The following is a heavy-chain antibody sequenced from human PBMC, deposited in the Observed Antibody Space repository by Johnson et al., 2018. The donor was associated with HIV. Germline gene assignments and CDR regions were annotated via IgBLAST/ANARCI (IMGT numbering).Heavy chain of an antibody. D-gene: IGHD3-9*01. CDR3: TTPGYDTEDAFDI. CDR2: LKSKTDGGTT. CDR1: GFTFSDAW. Sequence: VQLVESGGGLVKPGGSLRLSCAASGFTFSDAWMTWVRQAPGKGLEWVGRLKSKTDGGTTDYAAPVKGRFTISRDDSKNTLYLQMNSLKTEDTAEYYCTTPGYDTEDAFDIWGQGTMVTVSS. V-gene: IGHV3-15*01. J-gene: IGHJ3*02.